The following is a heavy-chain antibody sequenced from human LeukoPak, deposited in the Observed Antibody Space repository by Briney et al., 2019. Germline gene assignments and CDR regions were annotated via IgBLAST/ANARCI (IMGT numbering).Heavy chain of an antibody. J-gene: IGHJ3*02. D-gene: IGHD2-2*01. V-gene: IGHV4-59*01. CDR2: IYYSGST. Sequence: SETLSLTCTVSGGSISSYYWSWIRQPPGKGLEWIGYIYYSGSTNYNPSLKSRVTISVDTSKNQFSLKLSSVIAADTAVYYCARESAVPAATDAFDIWGQGTMVTVSS. CDR3: ARESAVPAATDAFDI. CDR1: GGSISSYY.